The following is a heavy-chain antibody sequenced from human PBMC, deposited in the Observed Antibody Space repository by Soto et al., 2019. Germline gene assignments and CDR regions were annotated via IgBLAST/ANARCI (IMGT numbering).Heavy chain of an antibody. CDR1: GFTFSSYA. J-gene: IGHJ5*02. CDR3: AKRALTTPIVVVPAATGWFDP. Sequence: EVQLLESGGGLVQPGGSLRLSCAASGFTFSSYAMSWVRQAPGKGLEWVSAISGSGGSTYYADSVKGRFTISRDNSKNTLYLQMNSVRAEDTAVYYCAKRALTTPIVVVPAATGWFDPWGQGTLVTVSS. V-gene: IGHV3-23*01. D-gene: IGHD2-2*01. CDR2: ISGSGGST.